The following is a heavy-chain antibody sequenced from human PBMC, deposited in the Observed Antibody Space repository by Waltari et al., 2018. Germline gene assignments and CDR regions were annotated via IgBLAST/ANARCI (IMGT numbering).Heavy chain of an antibody. CDR2: INAGNGNT. Sequence: VQLVQSGAEVKKPGASVKVSCKASGYTFTSYAMHWVRQAPGQRLEWMGWINAGNGNTKYSQKFQGRVTITRDTSASTAYMELSSLRSEDTAVYYCARDGVDDGSIDYWGQGTLVTVSS. V-gene: IGHV1-3*01. CDR3: ARDGVDDGSIDY. J-gene: IGHJ4*02. D-gene: IGHD3-16*01. CDR1: GYTFTSYA.